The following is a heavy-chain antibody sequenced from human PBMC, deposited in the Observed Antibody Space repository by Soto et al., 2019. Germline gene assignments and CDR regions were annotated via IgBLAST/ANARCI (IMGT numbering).Heavy chain of an antibody. D-gene: IGHD6-25*01. CDR2: INPSGGST. CDR3: ARDIALIAAGRVGVLWY. J-gene: IGHJ4*02. CDR1: GYTFTSYY. V-gene: IGHV1-46*01. Sequence: ASVKVSCKASGYTFTSYYMHWVRQAPGQGLEWMGIINPSGGSTSYAQKFQGRVTMTRDTSTSTVYMELSSLRSEDTAVYYCARDIALIAAGRVGVLWYWGQGTLVTVSS.